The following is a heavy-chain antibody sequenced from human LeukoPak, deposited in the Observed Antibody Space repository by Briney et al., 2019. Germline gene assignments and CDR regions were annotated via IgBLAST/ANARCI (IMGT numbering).Heavy chain of an antibody. J-gene: IGHJ5*02. CDR1: GFTFSSYS. CDR2: ISSSSSTI. CDR3: AGGGDFWSGQGWFDP. Sequence: GGSLRLSCAASGFTFSSYSMNWVRQAPGKGLEWVSYISSSSSTIYYADSVKGRFTISRDNAKNSLYLQMNGLRAEDTAVYYCAGGGDFWSGQGWFDPWGQGTLVTVSS. V-gene: IGHV3-48*04. D-gene: IGHD3-3*01.